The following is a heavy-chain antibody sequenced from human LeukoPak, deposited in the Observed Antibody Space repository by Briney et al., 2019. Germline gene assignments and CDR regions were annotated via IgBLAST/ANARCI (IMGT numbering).Heavy chain of an antibody. V-gene: IGHV1-46*01. CDR2: INPSGGST. D-gene: IGHD3-10*01. J-gene: IGHJ3*02. CDR3: ARVASSGNDAFDI. CDR1: GYTFINYY. Sequence: GASVKVSCKASGYTFINYYIHWVRQAPGQGLEWVGIINPSGGSTSYAQKFQGRVTMTRDTSTSTVYMELSSLRSEDTVVYYCARVASSGNDAFDIWGQGTMVTVSP.